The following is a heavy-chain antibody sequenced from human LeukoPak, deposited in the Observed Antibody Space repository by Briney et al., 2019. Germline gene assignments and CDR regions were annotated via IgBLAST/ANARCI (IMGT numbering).Heavy chain of an antibody. CDR1: GLTFSSYG. V-gene: IGHV3-33*01. J-gene: IGHJ3*02. CDR2: IWYDGSNK. Sequence: PGRSLRLSCAASGLTFSSYGMHWVRQAPGKGLEWVAVIWYDGSNKYYADSVKGRFTISRDNSKNTLYLQMNSLRAEDTAVYYCAREAGNYAFDIWGQGTMVTVSS. CDR3: AREAGNYAFDI.